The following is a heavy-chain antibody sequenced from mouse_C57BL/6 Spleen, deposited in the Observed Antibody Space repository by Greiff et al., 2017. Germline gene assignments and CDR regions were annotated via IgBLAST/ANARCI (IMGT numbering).Heavy chain of an antibody. D-gene: IGHD1-1*01. J-gene: IGHJ2*01. CDR3: AGYYPFDY. CDR2: IDPSDSYT. CDR1: GYTFTSYW. Sequence: QVQLQQPGAELVKPGASVKLSCKASGYTFTSYWMQWVKQRPGQGLEWIGEIDPSDSYTNYNQKFKGKATLTVDKSSSTAYMQLSSLTSEDSAVYYCAGYYPFDYWGQGTTLTVSS. V-gene: IGHV1-50*01.